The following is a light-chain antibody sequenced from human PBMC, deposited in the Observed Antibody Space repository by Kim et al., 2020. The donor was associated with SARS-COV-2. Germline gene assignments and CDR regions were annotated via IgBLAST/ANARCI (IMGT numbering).Light chain of an antibody. V-gene: IGKV3-15*01. J-gene: IGKJ3*01. Sequence: VSPGERATLSCRASQSLNNKVAWYQQKPGQAPRLLIQDASTRATGIPARFSGSGSVTDFTLTISSLQSEDFAVYYCQHYSKWPFTFGPGTKVDIK. CDR1: QSLNNK. CDR2: DAS. CDR3: QHYSKWPFT.